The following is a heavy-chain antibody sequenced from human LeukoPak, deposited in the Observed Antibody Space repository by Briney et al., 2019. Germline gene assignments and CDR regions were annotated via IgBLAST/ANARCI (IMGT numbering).Heavy chain of an antibody. CDR2: ISYDGSNK. J-gene: IGHJ4*02. CDR3: AKVRTAYYYDSSGYSFYY. CDR1: GFTFSSYG. Sequence: GRSLRLSCAASGFTFSSYGMHWVRQAPGKGLEWVAVISYDGSNKYYADSVKGRFTISRDNSKNTLYLQMNSLRAEDTAVYYCAKVRTAYYYDSSGYSFYYWGQGTLVTVSS. D-gene: IGHD3-22*01. V-gene: IGHV3-30*18.